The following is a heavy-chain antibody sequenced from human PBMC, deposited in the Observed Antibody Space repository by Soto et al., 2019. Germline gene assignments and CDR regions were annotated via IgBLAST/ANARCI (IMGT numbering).Heavy chain of an antibody. Sequence: PGGSLRLSCAASGFTFSSYGMHWVRQAPGKGLEWVAVISYDGSNKYYADSVKGRFTISRDNSKNTLYLQMNSLRAEDTAVYYCAQFGGYCSSTSCYGYYYYGMDVWGQGTTVTVSS. J-gene: IGHJ6*02. CDR1: GFTFSSYG. CDR3: AQFGGYCSSTSCYGYYYYGMDV. CDR2: ISYDGSNK. D-gene: IGHD2-2*01. V-gene: IGHV3-30*03.